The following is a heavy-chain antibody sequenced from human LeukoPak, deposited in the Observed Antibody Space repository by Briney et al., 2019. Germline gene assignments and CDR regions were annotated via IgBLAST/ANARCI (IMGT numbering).Heavy chain of an antibody. D-gene: IGHD2-15*01. Sequence: SETLSLTCTVSGGSISGYYWSWIRQPPGRGLEWIASIYHGGNTNYNPSLKSRVAISVDTSRNQFSLRLSSVTAADTAVYYCASRNPVPRGDFDYWGQGTLVTVSS. CDR2: IYHGGNT. CDR3: ASRNPVPRGDFDY. J-gene: IGHJ4*02. CDR1: GGSISGYY. V-gene: IGHV4-59*12.